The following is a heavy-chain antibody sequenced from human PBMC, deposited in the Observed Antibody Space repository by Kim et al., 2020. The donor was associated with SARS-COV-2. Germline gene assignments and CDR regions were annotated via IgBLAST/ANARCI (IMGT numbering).Heavy chain of an antibody. D-gene: IGHD3-10*01. CDR3: ARKHGSGSSYYYYGMDV. Sequence: FQGRVTMTRNTSISTAYMELSSLRSEDTAVYYCARKHGSGSSYYYYGMDVWGQGTTVTVSS. V-gene: IGHV1-8*01. J-gene: IGHJ6*02.